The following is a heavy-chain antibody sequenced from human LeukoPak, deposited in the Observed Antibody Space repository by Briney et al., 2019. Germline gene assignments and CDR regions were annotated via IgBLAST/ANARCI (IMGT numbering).Heavy chain of an antibody. D-gene: IGHD6-19*01. J-gene: IGHJ6*03. CDR3: ARNAVAGTFYYYMDV. Sequence: GGSLRLSCAASGFTFDDYGMSWVRQAPGKGLEWVSGINWNGGNTGYADSVKGRFTISRDNAKNSLYLQMNSLRAEDTALYHCARNAVAGTFYYYMDVWGKGTTVTVSS. V-gene: IGHV3-20*01. CDR1: GFTFDDYG. CDR2: INWNGGNT.